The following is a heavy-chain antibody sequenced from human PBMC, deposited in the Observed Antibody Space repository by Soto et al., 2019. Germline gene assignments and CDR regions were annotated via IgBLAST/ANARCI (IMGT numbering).Heavy chain of an antibody. D-gene: IGHD1-1*01. CDR2: INHSGST. V-gene: IGHV4-34*01. J-gene: IGHJ6*03. CDR3: ARAPTGTTLFYYYMDV. CDR1: GASFSGYE. Sequence: SETLSLTCAVYGASFSGYECGWIRQPPGKGLEWIVEINHSGSTNYNPSLNSRVTISVDTSKNQFSLKLSSATAADTAVYYCARAPTGTTLFYYYMDVWGKGTTVTVSS.